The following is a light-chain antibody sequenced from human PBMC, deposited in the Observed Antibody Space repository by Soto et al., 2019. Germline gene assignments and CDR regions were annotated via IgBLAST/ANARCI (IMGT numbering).Light chain of an antibody. CDR3: QQLNHYPYT. CDR2: DSS. J-gene: IGKJ2*01. V-gene: IGKV1-9*01. CDR1: YDISSS. Sequence: DIQLTQSPSFLSASVEDRVTISCRASYDISSSLAWYQQEPGKPTKLLIYDSSTLQTGVPSRFAGSGSGRKFTLTISGLQFGDFATYFCQQLNHYPYTFGQGTKLDI.